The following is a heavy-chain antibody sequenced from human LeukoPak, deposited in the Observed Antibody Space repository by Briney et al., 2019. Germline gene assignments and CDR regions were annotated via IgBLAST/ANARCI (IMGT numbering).Heavy chain of an antibody. J-gene: IGHJ4*02. V-gene: IGHV4-61*02. CDR1: GGSISSGSYC. CDR2: IYTSGST. CDR3: ARVSSSWYGGLDY. Sequence: PSQTLSLTCTVSGGSISSGSYCWSWIRQPAGKGLEWIGRIYTSGSTNYNPSLKSRVTISVDTSKNQFSLKLSSVTAADTAVYYCARVSSSWYGGLDYWGQGTLVTVSS. D-gene: IGHD6-13*01.